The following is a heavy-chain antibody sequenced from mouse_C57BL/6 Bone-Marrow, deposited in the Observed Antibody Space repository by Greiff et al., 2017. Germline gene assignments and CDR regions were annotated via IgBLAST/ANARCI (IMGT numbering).Heavy chain of an antibody. CDR3: ATTGTRDY. D-gene: IGHD4-1*02. CDR1: GYSITSGYY. Sequence: EVKLMESGPGLVKPSQSLSLTCSVTGYSITSGYYWNWIRQFPGNKLEWMGYISYDGSNNYNPSLKNRISITRDTSKNQFFLKLNSVTTEDTATYYCATTGTRDYWGQGTTLTVSS. CDR2: ISYDGSN. V-gene: IGHV3-6*01. J-gene: IGHJ2*01.